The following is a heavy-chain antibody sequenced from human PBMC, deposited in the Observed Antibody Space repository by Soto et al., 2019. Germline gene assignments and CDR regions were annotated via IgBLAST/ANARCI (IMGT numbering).Heavy chain of an antibody. CDR3: AKNGYGSDVLWWFDP. Sequence: EVQLVESGGALVKPGGSLRLSCAASGFTFSNAWMSWVRQAPGKGLEWVGRIKSKTDGGTTDYAAAVEGRFTISREDSKNTVYLQMDSLRAEDTAVYYCAKNGYGSDVLWWFDPWGQGTLVTVSS. CDR2: IKSKTDGGTT. V-gene: IGHV3-15*02. CDR1: GFTFSNAW. J-gene: IGHJ5*02. D-gene: IGHD5-12*01.